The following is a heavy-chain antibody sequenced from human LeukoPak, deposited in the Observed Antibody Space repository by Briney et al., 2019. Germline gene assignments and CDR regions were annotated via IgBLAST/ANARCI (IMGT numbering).Heavy chain of an antibody. CDR3: ATVFTSYFDY. CDR1: GYTLTELS. CDR2: FDPEDGET. Sequence: ASVKVSCKVSGYTLTELSMHWVRQAPGKGLEWMGGFDPEDGETIYAQKFQGRVTMTEETSTDTAYMELSSLRSEDTAVYYCATVFTSYFDYWGQGTLVTVSS. D-gene: IGHD2-2*01. J-gene: IGHJ4*02. V-gene: IGHV1-24*01.